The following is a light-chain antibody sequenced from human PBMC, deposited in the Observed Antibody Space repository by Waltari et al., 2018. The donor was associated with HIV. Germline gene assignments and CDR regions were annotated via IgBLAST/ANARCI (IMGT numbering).Light chain of an antibody. V-gene: IGLV2-14*01. CDR3: SSYTRRGTVV. Sequence: QSALTQPASVSGSPGQSIVLPCTGSSSDIGYYDYVSWYQQYPGQAPKALIYEVTSRPSGTSSRFSGSKSATTAFLAISKLQTDDEADYFCSSYTRRGTVVFGGGTRLTAL. J-gene: IGLJ2*01. CDR2: EVT. CDR1: SSDIGYYDY.